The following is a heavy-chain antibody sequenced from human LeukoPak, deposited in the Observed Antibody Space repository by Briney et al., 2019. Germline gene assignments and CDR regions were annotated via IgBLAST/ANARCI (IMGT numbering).Heavy chain of an antibody. J-gene: IGHJ3*02. CDR1: GGSFSGYY. CDR3: ARDYYDNSGGAGFDI. CDR2: INHSGST. Sequence: SETLSLTCAVYGGSFSGYYWSWIRQPPGKGLEWIGEINHSGSTNYNPSLKSRVTISVDTSKNQFSLKLSSVTAADTAVYYCARDYYDNSGGAGFDIWGQGTMVTVSS. D-gene: IGHD3-22*01. V-gene: IGHV4-34*01.